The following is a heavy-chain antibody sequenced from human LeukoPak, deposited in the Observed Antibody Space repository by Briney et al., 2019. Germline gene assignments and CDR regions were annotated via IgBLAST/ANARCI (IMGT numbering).Heavy chain of an antibody. J-gene: IGHJ4*02. V-gene: IGHV3-23*01. CDR3: ARRGSTWYSDY. Sequence: GGSLRLSCAASGFTFSSYALSWVRQGPGKGPEWVSGISGSGGSTYYADSVKGRFTISRDNSKNTLYLQMSSLRAEDTAMYYCARRGSTWYSDYWGQGTLVTVSS. CDR2: ISGSGGST. D-gene: IGHD6-13*01. CDR1: GFTFSSYA.